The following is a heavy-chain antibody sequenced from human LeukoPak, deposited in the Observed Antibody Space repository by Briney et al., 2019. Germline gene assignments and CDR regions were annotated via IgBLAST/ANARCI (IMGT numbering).Heavy chain of an antibody. Sequence: SVKVSCKASGGTFSSYAISWVRQAPGQGLEWMGGIIPIFGTANYAQKFQGRVTMTRNTSISTAYMELSSLRSEDTAVYYGARATSVYCGGDCYVFDYWGQGTLVTVSS. CDR3: ARATSVYCGGDCYVFDY. V-gene: IGHV1-69*05. CDR2: IIPIFGTA. CDR1: GGTFSSYA. D-gene: IGHD2-21*02. J-gene: IGHJ4*02.